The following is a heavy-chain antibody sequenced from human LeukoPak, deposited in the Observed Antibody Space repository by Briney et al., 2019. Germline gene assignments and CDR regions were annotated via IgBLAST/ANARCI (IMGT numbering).Heavy chain of an antibody. CDR2: ISYDGSNK. CDR3: ARETVTTDYYGMGV. Sequence: GGSLRLSCAASGFTFSSYAMHWVRQAPGKGLEWVAVISYDGSNKYYADSVKGRFTISRDNSKNTLYLQMNSLRAEDTAVYYCARETVTTDYYGMGVWGQGTTVTVSS. J-gene: IGHJ6*02. CDR1: GFTFSSYA. D-gene: IGHD4-17*01. V-gene: IGHV3-30-3*01.